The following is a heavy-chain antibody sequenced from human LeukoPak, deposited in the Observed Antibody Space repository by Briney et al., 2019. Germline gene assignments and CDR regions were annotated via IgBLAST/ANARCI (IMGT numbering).Heavy chain of an antibody. J-gene: IGHJ6*03. V-gene: IGHV3-20*04. CDR3: ARVARGVIIPKYYYYYMDV. D-gene: IGHD3-10*01. CDR2: INWNGGST. Sequence: GGSLRLSCAASGFTFDDYGMSWVRQAPGKGLEWVSGINWNGGSTGYADSVKGRFTISRDNAKNSLYLQMNSLRAEDTALYYCARVARGVIIPKYYYYYMDVWGKGPRSPSP. CDR1: GFTFDDYG.